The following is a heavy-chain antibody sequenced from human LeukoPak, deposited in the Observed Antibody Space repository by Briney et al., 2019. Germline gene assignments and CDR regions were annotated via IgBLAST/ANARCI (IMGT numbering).Heavy chain of an antibody. D-gene: IGHD3-3*01. CDR2: INHSGST. CDR3: ARDHYDFWSGSTYYYYGMDV. V-gene: IGHV4-34*01. J-gene: IGHJ6*02. CDR1: GGSFSGYY. Sequence: MTSETLSLTCAVYGGSFSGYYWSWIRQPPGKGLEWIREINHSGSTNYNPSLKSRVTISVDTSKNQFSLKLSSVTAADTAVYYCARDHYDFWSGSTYYYYGMDVWGQGTTVTVSS.